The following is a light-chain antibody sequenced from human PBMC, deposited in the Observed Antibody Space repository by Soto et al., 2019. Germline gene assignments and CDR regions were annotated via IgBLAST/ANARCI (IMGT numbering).Light chain of an antibody. CDR3: HQSYSPPPLT. J-gene: IGKJ4*01. Sequence: DIQMTQSPSSLSASVGDRVTITCRASQSISRYLKWYQQKPGKAPKLMIYAASSLEGGVPSRFSGSGSGTDFTLTIISLQPEDFATYYCHQSYSPPPLTFGGGTKVEIK. CDR1: QSISRY. V-gene: IGKV1-39*01. CDR2: AAS.